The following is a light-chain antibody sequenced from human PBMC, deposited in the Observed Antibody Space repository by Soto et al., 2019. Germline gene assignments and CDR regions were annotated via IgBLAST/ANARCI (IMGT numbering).Light chain of an antibody. V-gene: IGKV2-30*02. J-gene: IGKJ1*01. CDR3: MQGIHWPRT. CDR2: KVS. Sequence: EVVMTQSPLSLPVTLGQSASISCRSSQSLVHSDGNTYLNWFQQRPGQSPRRLIYKVSNRDSGVPDRFSGSGSGSVFTLKISRVEAEDVGVYYCMQGIHWPRTFGQGTKVEIK. CDR1: QSLVHSDGNTY.